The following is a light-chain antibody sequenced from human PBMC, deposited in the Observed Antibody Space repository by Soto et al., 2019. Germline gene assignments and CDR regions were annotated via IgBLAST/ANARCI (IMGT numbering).Light chain of an antibody. CDR1: QGISNY. CDR3: QQLNRYPFT. CDR2: AAS. V-gene: IGKV1-9*01. J-gene: IGKJ3*01. Sequence: DIQLTQSPSFLSASVGDRVTITCRASQGISNYLAWYQQKPGRAPKLLIYAASTLQTDVPSRFSGRGSGTEVNLTISSLQPEDFATYDCQQLNRYPFTFGAGTKVDIK.